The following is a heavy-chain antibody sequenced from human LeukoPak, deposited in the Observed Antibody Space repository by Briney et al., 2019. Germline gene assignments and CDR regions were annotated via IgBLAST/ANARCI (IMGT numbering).Heavy chain of an antibody. D-gene: IGHD3-22*01. Sequence: GGSLRLSCAASGFTFSTYSIDWVRQAPGKGLEWISYISSSTSTIDFADSVKGRFTISRDNARNSVYLQMNSLRAEDAAVYYCARVHTSSYAADLWGQGTLVTVSS. V-gene: IGHV3-48*04. CDR2: ISSSTSTI. J-gene: IGHJ5*02. CDR1: GFTFSTYS. CDR3: ARVHTSSYAADL.